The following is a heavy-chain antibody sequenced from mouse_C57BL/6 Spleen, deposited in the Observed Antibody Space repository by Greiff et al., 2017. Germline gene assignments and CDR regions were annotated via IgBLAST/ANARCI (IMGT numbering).Heavy chain of an antibody. D-gene: IGHD1-1*01. J-gene: IGHJ1*03. CDR3: AKEHYYGSSPWYVDV. CDR2: IWRGGST. Sequence: QVQLKQSGPGLVQPSQSLSITCTVSGFSLTSYGVHWVRQSPGKGLEWLGVIWRGGSTDYNAAFMSRLSITKDNSKSQVFFKMNSLQAEDTAIYYCAKEHYYGSSPWYVDVWGTGTTVTVSS. V-gene: IGHV2-5*01. CDR1: GFSLTSYG.